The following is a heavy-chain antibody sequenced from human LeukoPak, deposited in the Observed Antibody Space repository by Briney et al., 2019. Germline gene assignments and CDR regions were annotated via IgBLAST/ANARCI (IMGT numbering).Heavy chain of an antibody. CDR3: ARAYSYGSYYYYYYYMDV. V-gene: IGHV3-30*04. J-gene: IGHJ6*03. Sequence: GGSLRLSCAASGFTFSSYAMHWVRQAPGKGLEWVAVISYDGSNKYYADSVKGRFTISRDNSKNTLYLQMNSLRAEDTAVYYCARAYSYGSYYYYYYYMDVWGKGTTVTVSS. D-gene: IGHD5-18*01. CDR1: GFTFSSYA. CDR2: ISYDGSNK.